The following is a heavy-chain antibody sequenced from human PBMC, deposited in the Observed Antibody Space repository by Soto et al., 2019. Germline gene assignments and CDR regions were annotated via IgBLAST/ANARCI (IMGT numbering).Heavy chain of an antibody. D-gene: IGHD6-25*01. CDR1: GDSISSSY. CDR3: ARLGSIAADDFDY. V-gene: IGHV4-59*08. J-gene: IGHJ4*02. Sequence: SETLSLTCTVSGDSISSSYWSWIRQPPGKGLEWTGYIYHSGSTNYNPSLKSRVTISVDTSKNQFSLKLSSVTAADTAVYYCARLGSIAADDFDYWGQGTLVTVSS. CDR2: IYHSGST.